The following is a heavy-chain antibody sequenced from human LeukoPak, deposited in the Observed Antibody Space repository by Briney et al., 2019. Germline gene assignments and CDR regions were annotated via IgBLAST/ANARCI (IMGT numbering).Heavy chain of an antibody. CDR3: ARDPYSGNYGNDYYYYMDV. Sequence: GGSLRLSCAASGFTFSSYGMHWVRQAPGKGLEWVAFIRYDGSNKYYADSVKGRFTISRDNAKNSLYLQMDSLGPEDTAVYYCARDPYSGNYGNDYYYYMDVWGKGTTVTISS. CDR1: GFTFSSYG. J-gene: IGHJ6*03. V-gene: IGHV3-30*02. D-gene: IGHD1-26*01. CDR2: IRYDGSNK.